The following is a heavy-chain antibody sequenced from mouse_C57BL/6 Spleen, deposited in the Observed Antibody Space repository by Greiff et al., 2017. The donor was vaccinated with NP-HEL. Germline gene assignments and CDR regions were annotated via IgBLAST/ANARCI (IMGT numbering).Heavy chain of an antibody. D-gene: IGHD2-4*01. V-gene: IGHV1-15*01. CDR1: GYTFTDYE. CDR2: IDPETGGT. Sequence: VQLQQSGAELVRPGASVTLSCKASGYTFTDYEMHWVKQTPVHGLEWIGAIDPETGGTAYNQKFKGKAILTADKSSSTAYMELRSLTSEDSAVYYGTKNDYDDYAMDYWGQGTSVTVSS. J-gene: IGHJ4*01. CDR3: TKNDYDDYAMDY.